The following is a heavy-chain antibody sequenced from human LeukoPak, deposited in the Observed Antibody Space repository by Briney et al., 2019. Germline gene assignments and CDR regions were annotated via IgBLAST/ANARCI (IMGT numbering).Heavy chain of an antibody. J-gene: IGHJ4*02. CDR1: GFTFSDYS. V-gene: IGHV3-30*18. CDR2: ISYDGSNK. Sequence: GGSLRLSCTSSGFTFSDYSMSWVRQAPGKGLEWVAVISYDGSNKYYADSVKGRFTISRDNSKNTLYLQMNSLRAEDTAVYYCAKGDSLVWPGGYWGQGTLVTVSS. CDR3: AKGDSLVWPGGY. D-gene: IGHD2-15*01.